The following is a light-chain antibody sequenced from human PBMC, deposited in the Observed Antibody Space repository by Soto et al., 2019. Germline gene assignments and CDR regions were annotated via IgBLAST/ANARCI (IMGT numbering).Light chain of an antibody. CDR3: SSYTSIDTWV. CDR1: SSDVGGYNY. J-gene: IGLJ1*01. V-gene: IGLV2-14*03. CDR2: DAS. Sequence: QSALTQPASVSGSPGQSITITCTGTSSDVGGYNYVSWYQQHPGKAPKVLISDASNRPSGISNRFSGSKSGNTASLTISGLQAEDEADYYCSSYTSIDTWVFGTGTKLTVL.